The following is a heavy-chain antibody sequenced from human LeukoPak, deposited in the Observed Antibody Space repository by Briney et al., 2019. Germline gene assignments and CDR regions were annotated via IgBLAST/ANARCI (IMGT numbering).Heavy chain of an antibody. J-gene: IGHJ4*02. CDR2: IYYSGST. CDR1: GGSISSGGYY. Sequence: PSETLSLTCTVSGGSISSGGYYWRWIRQHPGKGLEWIGYIYYSGSTYYNPSLKSRVTISVDTSKNQFSLKLSSVTAADTAVYYCARRTYYYGSGDWDWGQGTLVTVSS. D-gene: IGHD3-10*01. CDR3: ARRTYYYGSGDWD. V-gene: IGHV4-31*03.